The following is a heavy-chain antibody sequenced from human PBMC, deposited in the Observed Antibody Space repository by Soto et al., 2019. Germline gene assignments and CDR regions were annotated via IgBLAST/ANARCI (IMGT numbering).Heavy chain of an antibody. J-gene: IGHJ3*02. CDR3: ARSHVSLAFDI. CDR1: GGSISIYF. CDR2: IYYSGST. Sequence: PSGSLSLTCTFCGGSISIYFWGWSRQPPGKGLEWIGYIYYSGSTYYNPSLKSRVTISVDTSKNQFSLKLSSVTAADTAVYYCARSHVSLAFDIWGQGTMLTVSS. V-gene: IGHV4-59*08.